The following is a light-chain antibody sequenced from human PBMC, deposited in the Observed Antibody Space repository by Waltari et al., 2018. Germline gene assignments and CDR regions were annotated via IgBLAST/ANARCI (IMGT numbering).Light chain of an antibody. CDR1: SSDVGGYNY. CDR3: CSYAGSVV. J-gene: IGLJ2*01. V-gene: IGLV2-11*01. Sequence: QSALTQPRSVSGSPGQSVTISCTGTSSDVGGYNYVSWYKQHPGKAPKLMIYDVSKRPSGVPGRCSGSKSGNTASLTISGLQAEDEADYYCCSYAGSVVFGGGTKLTVL. CDR2: DVS.